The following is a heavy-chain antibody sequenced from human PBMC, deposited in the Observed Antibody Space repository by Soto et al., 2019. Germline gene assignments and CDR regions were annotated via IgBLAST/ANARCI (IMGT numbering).Heavy chain of an antibody. CDR2: VNNDGTDT. Sequence: EVQLVESGGGLVQPGGSLRLSCAASGFTFSNYWMYWVRQAPGKGLVWVSRVNNDGTDTTHADSVKGRFTISRDNAQSTLYLQMNTLRAEDTAVYFCARGGLQHALDVWGQGSTVTVS. V-gene: IGHV3-74*03. D-gene: IGHD6-13*01. CDR3: ARGGLQHALDV. CDR1: GFTFSNYW. J-gene: IGHJ6*02.